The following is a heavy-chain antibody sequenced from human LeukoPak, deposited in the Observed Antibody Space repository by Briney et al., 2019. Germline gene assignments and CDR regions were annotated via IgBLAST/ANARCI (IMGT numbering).Heavy chain of an antibody. D-gene: IGHD5-18*01. Sequence: SETLSLICAVYGGSLSGYYWSWIRQPPGKGLEWIGEINHSGSTNYNPSLKSRVTISVDTSKNQFSLKLSSVTAADTAVYYCARERQKRGYSYGTVSWGQGTLVTVSS. CDR3: ARERQKRGYSYGTVS. V-gene: IGHV4-34*01. J-gene: IGHJ5*02. CDR2: INHSGST. CDR1: GGSLSGYY.